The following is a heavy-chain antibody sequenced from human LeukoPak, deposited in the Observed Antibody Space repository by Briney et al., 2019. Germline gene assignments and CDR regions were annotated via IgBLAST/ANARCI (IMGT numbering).Heavy chain of an antibody. CDR1: GGSISSSSYD. D-gene: IGHD2-15*01. V-gene: IGHV4-39*07. CDR2: IYYTGTT. J-gene: IGHJ4*02. Sequence: KPSETLSLTCSVSGGSISSSSYDWGWIRQPPGKGLEWIGSIYYTGTTYYNPSLKRRSTISIDTSKSQFSLNLSSVTAADTAVYYCARVVSYCSGGSCYSEYFDSWGQGTLVTVSS. CDR3: ARVVSYCSGGSCYSEYFDS.